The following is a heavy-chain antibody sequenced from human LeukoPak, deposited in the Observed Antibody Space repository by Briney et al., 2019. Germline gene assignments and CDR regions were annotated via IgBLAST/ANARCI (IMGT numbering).Heavy chain of an antibody. J-gene: IGHJ6*03. D-gene: IGHD1-26*01. V-gene: IGHV3-48*01. CDR1: GFTFSSYS. CDR2: IRSSSSTI. Sequence: GGSLRLSCAASGFTFSSYSMNWVRQAPGKGLEWVSYIRSSSSTIYYADSVKGRFTISRDNAKNSLYLQMNSLRAEDTAVYYCARVGATYYYYYMDVWGKGTTVTVSS. CDR3: ARVGATYYYYYMDV.